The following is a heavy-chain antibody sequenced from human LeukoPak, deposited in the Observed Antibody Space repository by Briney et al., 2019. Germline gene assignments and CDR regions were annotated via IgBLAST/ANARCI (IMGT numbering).Heavy chain of an antibody. Sequence: PGGSLRLSCAASGFTFSSYGMHWVRQAPGKGLEWVAVISYDGSNKYYADSVKGRFTISRDNSKNTLYLQMNSLRAEDTAVYYCAKELDDSSSLGYWGQGTLVTVSS. D-gene: IGHD6-13*01. CDR1: GFTFSSYG. CDR3: AKELDDSSSLGY. CDR2: ISYDGSNK. J-gene: IGHJ4*02. V-gene: IGHV3-30*18.